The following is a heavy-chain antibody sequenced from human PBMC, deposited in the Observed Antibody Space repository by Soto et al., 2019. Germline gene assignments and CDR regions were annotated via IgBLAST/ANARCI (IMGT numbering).Heavy chain of an antibody. Sequence: QVQLVESGGDLVKPGGSLRLSCAASGFSFSDYYMSWMRQVPGKGLEWVSYIRGDSTTIYYADSVKGRFTISRDNAKNSLYLQMSSLRAEYTAVYYCARIGGGGSCPDYWGQGTLVTVSS. J-gene: IGHJ4*02. CDR2: IRGDSTTI. D-gene: IGHD2-15*01. CDR1: GFSFSDYY. CDR3: ARIGGGGSCPDY. V-gene: IGHV3-11*01.